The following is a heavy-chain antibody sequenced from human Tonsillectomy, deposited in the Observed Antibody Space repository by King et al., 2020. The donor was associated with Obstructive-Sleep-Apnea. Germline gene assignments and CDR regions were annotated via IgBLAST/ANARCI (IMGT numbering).Heavy chain of an antibody. J-gene: IGHJ6*02. CDR3: ARERRQYYYDSSGPYYYYYGMDV. CDR1: GGSFSGYY. Sequence: VQLQQWGAGLLKPSETLSLTCAVYGGSFSGYYWGWIRQPPGKGLGWIGEINHSGSTNYNPALKRRVTISVDTSKNQFSLKLSSVSAAETAVYYCARERRQYYYDSSGPYYYYYGMDVWGQGTTVTVSS. V-gene: IGHV4-34*01. D-gene: IGHD3-22*01. CDR2: INHSGST.